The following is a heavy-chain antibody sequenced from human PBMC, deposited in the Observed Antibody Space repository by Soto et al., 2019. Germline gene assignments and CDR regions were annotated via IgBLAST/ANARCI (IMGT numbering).Heavy chain of an antibody. D-gene: IGHD6-6*01. Sequence: VQLQESGPGLVEPSGTLSLTCTASSGSIGSGIWCSWLRQPPGKGLEWIRELYHTGNTNYNPSLEIRVTMSVDGSKNLFSLSLSYATASDTAVYYCAGGARLSPFDFWGRGTLVTVSS. J-gene: IGHJ4*02. V-gene: IGHV4-4*02. CDR2: LYHTGNT. CDR3: AGGARLSPFDF. CDR1: SGSIGSGIW.